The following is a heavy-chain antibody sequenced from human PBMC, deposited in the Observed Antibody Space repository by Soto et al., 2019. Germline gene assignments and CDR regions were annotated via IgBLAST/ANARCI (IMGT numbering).Heavy chain of an antibody. V-gene: IGHV4-61*01. CDR3: ARRVGATPPRD. D-gene: IGHD1-26*01. J-gene: IGHJ4*02. Sequence: QVQLQESGPGLVKPSETLSLNCTVSGTSVSSNSNHWSWVRQPPGKGLEWIGYIYYDGTTNYNPSLKNRVTISLDTSKNQFSQKVTSVTAVDTAVYYCARRVGATPPRDWGQGTLVTVSS. CDR2: IYYDGTT. CDR1: GTSVSSNSNH.